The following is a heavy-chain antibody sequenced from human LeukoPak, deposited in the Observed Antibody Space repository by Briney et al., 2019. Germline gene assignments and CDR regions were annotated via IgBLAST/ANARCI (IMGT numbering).Heavy chain of an antibody. CDR2: IYYSGST. CDR3: ASSIAARTGIDY. CDR1: GGSISSYY. Sequence: SETLSLTCTVSGGSISSYYWSWIRQPPGKGLEWIGYIYYSGSTNYNPSLKSRVTISVDTSKNQFSLKLGSVTAADTAVYYCASSIAARTGIDYWGQGTLVTVSS. D-gene: IGHD6-6*01. V-gene: IGHV4-59*01. J-gene: IGHJ4*02.